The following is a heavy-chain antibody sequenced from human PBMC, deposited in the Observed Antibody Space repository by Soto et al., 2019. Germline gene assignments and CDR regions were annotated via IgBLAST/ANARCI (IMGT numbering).Heavy chain of an antibody. Sequence: EVHLVESGGDLVQPGGSLRLSCAVSGITFSNLWMTWLRQAPGRGLEWVANIKHDGSEMYYVDSVKGRFSISRDNTKNSLYLQMNNLRVDDTAVYYCATRPPLDIHYAVFDYWGQGTLVTVSS. CDR3: ATRPPLDIHYAVFDY. V-gene: IGHV3-7*02. D-gene: IGHD3-16*01. J-gene: IGHJ4*02. CDR2: IKHDGSEM. CDR1: GITFSNLW.